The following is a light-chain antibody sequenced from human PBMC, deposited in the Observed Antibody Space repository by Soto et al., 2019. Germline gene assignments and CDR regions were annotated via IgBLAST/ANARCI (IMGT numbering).Light chain of an antibody. CDR2: GAS. CDR3: QQRSNWPGLT. V-gene: IGKV3D-20*02. CDR1: QSVSSSY. J-gene: IGKJ4*01. Sequence: IVLTQSPAILALSPGDRATLSCRASQSVSSSYLAWYQHKPGQAPRLLIHGASSRVTGIPDRFSGSGSGTEFTLTISSLQSEDFAVYYCQQRSNWPGLTFGGRTK.